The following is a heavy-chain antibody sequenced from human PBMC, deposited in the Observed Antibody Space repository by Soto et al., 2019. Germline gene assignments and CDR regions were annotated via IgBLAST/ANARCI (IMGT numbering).Heavy chain of an antibody. Sequence: SETLSLTCTVSGGSISSGDYYWSWIRQPPGKGLEWIGYIYYSGSTYYSPSLKSRVTISVDTSKNQFSLKLSSVTAADTAVYYCARVATMVRGVTFFDYWGQGTLVTVSS. V-gene: IGHV4-30-4*01. J-gene: IGHJ4*02. D-gene: IGHD3-10*01. CDR3: ARVATMVRGVTFFDY. CDR1: GGSISSGDYY. CDR2: IYYSGST.